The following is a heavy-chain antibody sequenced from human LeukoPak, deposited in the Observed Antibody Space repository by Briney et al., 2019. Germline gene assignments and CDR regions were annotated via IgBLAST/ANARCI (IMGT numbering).Heavy chain of an antibody. D-gene: IGHD6-19*01. Sequence: SETLSLTCTVSGGSVSSSSYYWTWIRQPPGKGLEWIGYISYSGSTSYSPSLTSRVTISVDTSTKQFSLNLSSVTAADTAVYYCAREGYTSGSDAFDIWGQGTMVTVSS. CDR1: GGSVSSSSYY. J-gene: IGHJ3*02. CDR3: AREGYTSGSDAFDI. V-gene: IGHV4-61*01. CDR2: ISYSGST.